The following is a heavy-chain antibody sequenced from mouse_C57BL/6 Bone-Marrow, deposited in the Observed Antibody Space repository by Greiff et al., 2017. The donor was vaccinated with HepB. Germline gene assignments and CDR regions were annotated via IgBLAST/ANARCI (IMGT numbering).Heavy chain of an antibody. Sequence: EVQLVESGGGLVKPGGSLKLSCAASGFTFSDFGMHWVRQAPEKGLEWVAYISSGSSTIYYADTVKGRFTISRDNAKNTLFLQMTSLRSGDTAMYYCANPLITSVGYAMDYWGQGTSVTVSS. D-gene: IGHD1-1*01. J-gene: IGHJ4*01. CDR3: ANPLITSVGYAMDY. V-gene: IGHV5-17*01. CDR2: ISSGSSTI. CDR1: GFTFSDFG.